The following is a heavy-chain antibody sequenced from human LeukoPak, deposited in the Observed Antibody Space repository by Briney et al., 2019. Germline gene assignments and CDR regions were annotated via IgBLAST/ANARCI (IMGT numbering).Heavy chain of an antibody. D-gene: IGHD6-13*01. CDR2: IYPGHSAT. V-gene: IGHV5-51*01. J-gene: IGHJ4*02. CDR1: GYSFTSYW. CDR3: ARPTTSSSWELFDY. Sequence: GESLKISCKGSGYSFTSYWIGWVRQMPGKGLEWMGIIYPGHSATRYSPSFQGQVTISADKSISTAYLQWSSLKASDTAMYYCARPTTSSSWELFDYWGQGTLVTVSS.